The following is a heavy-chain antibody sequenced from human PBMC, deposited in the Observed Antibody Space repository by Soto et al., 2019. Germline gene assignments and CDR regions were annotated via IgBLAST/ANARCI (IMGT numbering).Heavy chain of an antibody. J-gene: IGHJ4*02. D-gene: IGHD3-10*01. CDR1: GLTFGSRA. CDR2: ITDNGGDA. Sequence: LRLSCVASGLTFGSRAMSWVRQAPGEGLQWVATITDNGGDAKYADSVRGRFVISRDNSKKTLYLQMTSLTAEDSAVYFCARGSTESYPGSRIFDFWGRGTLVTVSS. CDR3: ARGSTESYPGSRIFDF. V-gene: IGHV3-23*01.